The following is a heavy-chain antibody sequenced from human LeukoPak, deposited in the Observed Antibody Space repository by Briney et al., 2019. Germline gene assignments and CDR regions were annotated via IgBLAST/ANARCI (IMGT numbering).Heavy chain of an antibody. CDR1: GYTFTGYY. V-gene: IGHV1-2*02. D-gene: IGHD5-12*01. J-gene: IGHJ4*02. CDR3: ARDKAGIVATIRGAHDY. Sequence: ASVKVSCKASGYTFTGYYMHWVRQAPGQGLEWMGWINPNSGGTNYAQKFQGRVTMTRDTSISTAYMELSRLRSDDTAVYYCARDKAGIVATIRGAHDYWGQGTLVTVSS. CDR2: INPNSGGT.